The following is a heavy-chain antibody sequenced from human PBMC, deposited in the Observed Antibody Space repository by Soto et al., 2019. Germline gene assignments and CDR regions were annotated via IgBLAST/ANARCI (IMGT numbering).Heavy chain of an antibody. CDR2: ISAYNGNT. CDR3: ARDLPPVDY. CDR1: GYTFTSYG. Sequence: QVQLVQSGAEVKKPGASVKVSCKASGYTFTSYGISWVRQAPGQGLEWMGWISAYNGNTNYAQKPQXXXTXXTDTPTSTAYMELRSPRSDDTAVYYCARDLPPVDYWGQGTLVTVSS. J-gene: IGHJ4*02. V-gene: IGHV1-18*01.